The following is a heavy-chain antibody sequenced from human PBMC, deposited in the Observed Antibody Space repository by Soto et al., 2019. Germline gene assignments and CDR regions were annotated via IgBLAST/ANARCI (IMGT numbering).Heavy chain of an antibody. CDR2: ISAYNGNT. Sequence: ASVKVSCKASGYTFTSYGISWVRQAPGQGLEWMGWISAYNGNTNYAQKLQGRVTMTTDTSTSTAYMELRSLRSDDTAVYYCAIWGITYYDFWSGSHSLDIWGQGTMVTVSS. V-gene: IGHV1-18*01. CDR3: AIWGITYYDFWSGSHSLDI. D-gene: IGHD3-3*01. J-gene: IGHJ3*02. CDR1: GYTFTSYG.